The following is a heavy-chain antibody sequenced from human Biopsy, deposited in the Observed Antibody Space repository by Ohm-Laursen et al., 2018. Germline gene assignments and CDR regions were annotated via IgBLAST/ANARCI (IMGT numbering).Heavy chain of an antibody. J-gene: IGHJ3*02. D-gene: IGHD5-24*01. Sequence: SLRLSCTAFGFNFDDFAMHWVRQTPGKGLEWVSGISWNSGRIAYADSVKGRFTISRDNAKNSLYLQMNSLRAEDTALYYCAKGQAPDGYNYAFDIWGQGTMLTVSS. V-gene: IGHV3-9*01. CDR3: AKGQAPDGYNYAFDI. CDR1: GFNFDDFA. CDR2: ISWNSGRI.